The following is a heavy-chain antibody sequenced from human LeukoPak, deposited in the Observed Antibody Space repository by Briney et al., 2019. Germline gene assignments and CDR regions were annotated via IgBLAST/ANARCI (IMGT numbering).Heavy chain of an antibody. CDR1: GYSFTSYW. J-gene: IGHJ4*02. Sequence: GESLKISCKGSGYSFTSYWIGWVRQMPGKGLEWMGIIYPGDSDTRYGPSFQGQVTISADKSISTAYLQCSSLKASDTAMYYCARSEHSGSPTADYWGQGTLVTVSS. V-gene: IGHV5-51*01. D-gene: IGHD1-26*01. CDR2: IYPGDSDT. CDR3: ARSEHSGSPTADY.